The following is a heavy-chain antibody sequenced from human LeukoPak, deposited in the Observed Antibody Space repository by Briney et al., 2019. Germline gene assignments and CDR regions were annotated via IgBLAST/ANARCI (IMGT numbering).Heavy chain of an antibody. CDR1: GGSFSGYY. D-gene: IGHD3-3*01. V-gene: IGHV4-34*01. J-gene: IGHJ6*02. CDR3: ARSPSGYYVRYYYYGMDV. CDR2: INHSGST. Sequence: PSETLSLTCAVYGGSFSGYYWSWIRQPPGKGLEWIGEINHSGSTNYNPSLKSRVTISVDTSKNQFSLKLSSATAADTAVYYCARSPSGYYVRYYYYGMDVWAKGPRSPSP.